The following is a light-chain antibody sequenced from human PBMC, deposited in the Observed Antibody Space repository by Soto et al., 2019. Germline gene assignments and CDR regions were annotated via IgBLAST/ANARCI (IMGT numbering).Light chain of an antibody. CDR3: QAWDSSAVV. J-gene: IGLJ2*01. V-gene: IGLV3-1*01. Sequence: SYELTQPPSVSVSPGQTASITCSGDKLGDKYASWYQQKPGQSPVMVIYQNNKRPSGIPERFSGFNSGNTATLTISGTQAVDEAVYYCQAWDSSAVVFGGGTKVTVL. CDR1: KLGDKY. CDR2: QNN.